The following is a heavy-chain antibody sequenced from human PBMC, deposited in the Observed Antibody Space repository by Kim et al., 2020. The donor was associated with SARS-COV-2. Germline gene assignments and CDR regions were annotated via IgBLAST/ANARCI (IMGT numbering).Heavy chain of an antibody. CDR2: IWYDGSNK. Sequence: GGSLRLSCAASGFTFSSYGMHWVRQAPGKGLEWVAVIWYDGSNKYYADSVKGRFTISRDNSKNTLYLQMNSLRAEDTAVYYCAKWYSSSWRCGMDVWGQGTTVTLS. V-gene: IGHV3-33*06. J-gene: IGHJ6*02. D-gene: IGHD6-13*01. CDR1: GFTFSSYG. CDR3: AKWYSSSWRCGMDV.